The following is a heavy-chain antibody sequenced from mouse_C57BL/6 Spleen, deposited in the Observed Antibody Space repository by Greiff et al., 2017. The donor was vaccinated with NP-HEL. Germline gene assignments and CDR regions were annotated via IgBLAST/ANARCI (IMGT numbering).Heavy chain of an antibody. D-gene: IGHD2-2*01. V-gene: IGHV2-2*01. J-gene: IGHJ4*01. CDR1: GFSLTSYG. Sequence: VQLQQSGPGLVQPSQSLSITCTVSGFSLTSYGVHWVRQSPGKGLEWLGVIWSGGRTAYNAAFISRLGISKDNSESQVFIKMNILQADVTAIYYCARSVTTPYAMDYWGQGASVTVSS. CDR3: ARSVTTPYAMDY. CDR2: IWSGGRT.